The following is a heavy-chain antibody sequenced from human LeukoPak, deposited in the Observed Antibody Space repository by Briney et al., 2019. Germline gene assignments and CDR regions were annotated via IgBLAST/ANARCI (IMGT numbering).Heavy chain of an antibody. CDR3: ARGTSGPIVGATWYYYYYMDV. CDR2: IVPIFGTA. V-gene: IGHV1-69*13. D-gene: IGHD1-26*01. J-gene: IGHJ6*03. CDR1: GVTFSSYA. Sequence: ASVKVSCKASGVTFSSYAISWVRQAPGQGLEWMGGIVPIFGTANYAQKFQGRVAITAGESTSTAYMELSSLRSEDTAVSYCARGTSGPIVGATWYYYYYMDVWGKGTTVTVSS.